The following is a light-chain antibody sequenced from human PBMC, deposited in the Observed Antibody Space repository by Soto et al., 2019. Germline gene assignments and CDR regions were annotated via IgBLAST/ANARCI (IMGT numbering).Light chain of an antibody. Sequence: EIVLTQSPATLSLSPGDGAALSCRASQSVSTFLAWYQQTPGQAPRLLIYDASNKATGIPARFSGSGSGTDFTLTISSLEPEDFAVYYCQQRSNWPWTFGQGTQVESK. CDR2: DAS. CDR3: QQRSNWPWT. V-gene: IGKV3-11*01. J-gene: IGKJ1*01. CDR1: QSVSTF.